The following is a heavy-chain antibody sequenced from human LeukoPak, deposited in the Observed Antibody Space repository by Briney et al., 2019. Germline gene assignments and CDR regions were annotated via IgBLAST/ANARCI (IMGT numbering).Heavy chain of an antibody. Sequence: PGGSLRLSCAASGFTFSDYYLSWIRQAPGKGLECVAYISSSGNSVYHADSVKGRFTISRDNGKNSMYLQMNSLRAEDTAVYYCARSHCSSTSCYNYYYYYGMDVWGQGTTVTVSS. CDR2: ISSSGNSV. V-gene: IGHV3-11*04. CDR3: ARSHCSSTSCYNYYYYYGMDV. CDR1: GFTFSDYY. D-gene: IGHD2-2*01. J-gene: IGHJ6*02.